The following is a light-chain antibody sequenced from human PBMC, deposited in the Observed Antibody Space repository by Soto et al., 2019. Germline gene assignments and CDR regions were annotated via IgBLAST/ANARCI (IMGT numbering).Light chain of an antibody. CDR1: SSDVGGYNY. Sequence: QSVLTQPASVSGSPGQSIAISCTGTSSDVGGYNYVSWYQQHPGKAPKLMIYEVSNRPSGVSNRFSASKSGNTASLTISGLQAEDEADYYCSSYTSSSTPVVFGGGTKLTVL. CDR3: SSYTSSSTPVV. J-gene: IGLJ2*01. CDR2: EVS. V-gene: IGLV2-14*01.